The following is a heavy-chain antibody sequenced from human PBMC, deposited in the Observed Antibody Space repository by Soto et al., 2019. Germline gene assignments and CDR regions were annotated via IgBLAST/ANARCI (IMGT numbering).Heavy chain of an antibody. J-gene: IGHJ5*02. Sequence: PSETLSLTCNVSGDSMTSPPYYWGWIRQAPGQELEWTGTVYYSGATYYNPSLRGRLTVSADPSKNHFSLRLTSVTAADTAVYYCARHVDWFDPWGQGILVTVSS. V-gene: IGHV4-39*01. CDR3: ARHVDWFDP. CDR2: VYYSGAT. CDR1: GDSMTSPPYY.